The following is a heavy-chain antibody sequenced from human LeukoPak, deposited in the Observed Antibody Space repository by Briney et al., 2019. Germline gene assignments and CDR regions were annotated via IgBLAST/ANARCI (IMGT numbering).Heavy chain of an antibody. CDR1: GFTFSSYS. Sequence: GGSLRLSCAASGFTFSSYSMNWVRQAPGKGLEWVSSISSSSSYIYYADSVKGRFTIPRDNAKNSLYLQMNSLRAEDTAVYYCARDPTMVRGVIDYWGQGTLVTVSS. J-gene: IGHJ4*02. V-gene: IGHV3-21*01. CDR2: ISSSSSYI. CDR3: ARDPTMVRGVIDY. D-gene: IGHD3-10*01.